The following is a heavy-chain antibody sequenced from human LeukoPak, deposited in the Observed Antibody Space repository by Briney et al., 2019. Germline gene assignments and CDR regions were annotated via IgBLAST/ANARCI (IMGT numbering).Heavy chain of an antibody. Sequence: GGSLRLSCAASGFTSDDYAMHWVRQPPGKGLEWVSGIGWNSDIIGYGDSVKGRFTISRDNAKNSLYLQMNSLRAEDTALYYCAKSSYYYDSSGTPFDYWGQGTLVTVSS. CDR2: IGWNSDII. V-gene: IGHV3-9*02. J-gene: IGHJ4*02. CDR1: GFTSDDYA. CDR3: AKSSYYYDSSGTPFDY. D-gene: IGHD3-22*01.